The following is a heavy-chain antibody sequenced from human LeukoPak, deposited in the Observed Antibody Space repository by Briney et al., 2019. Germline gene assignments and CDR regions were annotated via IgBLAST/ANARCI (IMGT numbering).Heavy chain of an antibody. CDR2: ISSSSSYI. J-gene: IGHJ4*02. CDR1: GFTFSSYS. V-gene: IGHV3-21*01. D-gene: IGHD3-9*01. CDR3: ARQYYDILTGYYKPGDYFDY. Sequence: GGSLRLSXAASGFTFSSYSMNWIRQAPGKGLEWVSSISSSSSYIYYADSVKGRFTISRDNAKNSLYLQMNSLRAEDTAVYYCARQYYDILTGYYKPGDYFDYWGQGTLVTVSS.